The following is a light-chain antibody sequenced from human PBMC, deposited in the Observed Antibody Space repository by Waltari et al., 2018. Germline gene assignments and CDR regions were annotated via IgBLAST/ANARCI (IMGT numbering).Light chain of an antibody. J-gene: IGKJ5*01. Sequence: DIQMTQASSSLSASVGDRVNITCRARRSVSIYLNWYQQKPGKAPNLLIYATSALQTGVPSRFSGSGSGTDFTLTITNLQPEDFGIYYCQHVYSYPITFGQGTRVEI. V-gene: IGKV1-39*01. CDR3: QHVYSYPIT. CDR1: RSVSIY. CDR2: ATS.